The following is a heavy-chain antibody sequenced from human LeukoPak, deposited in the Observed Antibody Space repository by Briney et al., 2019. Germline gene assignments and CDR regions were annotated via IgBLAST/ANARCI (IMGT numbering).Heavy chain of an antibody. V-gene: IGHV4-59*01. J-gene: IGHJ4*02. CDR1: GGSISSYY. CDR2: IYYSGST. D-gene: IGHD3-22*01. Sequence: PSETLSLTCTVSGGSISSYYWSWIRQPPGKGLEWIGYIYYSGSTNYNPSLKSRVTISVDTSKNQFSLKLSSVTAADTAVYYCARDSGYDSSGYFDYWGQGTPVTVSS. CDR3: ARDSGYDSSGYFDY.